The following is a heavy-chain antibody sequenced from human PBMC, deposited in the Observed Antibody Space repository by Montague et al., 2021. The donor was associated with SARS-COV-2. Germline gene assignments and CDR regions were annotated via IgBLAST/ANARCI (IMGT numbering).Heavy chain of an antibody. D-gene: IGHD2/OR15-2a*01. CDR2: INSDGSIT. J-gene: IGHJ3*02. CDR1: GFTFSSYW. Sequence: SLSLSCSASGFTFSSYWMHWVRQAPGKGLVWVSYINSDGSITHYADSVKGRFTISRDNAKSTLYLQMNNLRAEDTAVYYCAKGGFYRFDAFDTWGQGTIVTVSS. V-gene: IGHV3-74*01. CDR3: AKGGFYRFDAFDT.